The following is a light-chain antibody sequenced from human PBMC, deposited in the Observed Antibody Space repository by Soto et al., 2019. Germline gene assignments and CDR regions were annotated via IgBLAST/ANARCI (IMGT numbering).Light chain of an antibody. CDR3: QQRSNGAFT. J-gene: IGKJ3*01. Sequence: EFVLTQSPVTLSLSPGPRATLSCRASQSVSSNLAWYQQRPGQAPRLLIYDASNRATGIPARFIGSWSGTDFTLTIRSLEPEEWSFDDGQQRSNGAFTGGPVTKGEIK. V-gene: IGKV3-11*01. CDR2: DAS. CDR1: QSVSSN.